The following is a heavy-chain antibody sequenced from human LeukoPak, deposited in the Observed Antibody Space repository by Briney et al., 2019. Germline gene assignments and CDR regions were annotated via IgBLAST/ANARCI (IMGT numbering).Heavy chain of an antibody. V-gene: IGHV4-4*02. Sequence: SGTLSLTCAVSGGSISSSNWWSWVRPPPGKGLEWIGEIYHSGSTNYNPSLKSRVTISVDKSKNQFSLKLSSVTAADTAVYYCARGPYYYGSGSGRFDPWGQGTLVTVSS. CDR1: GGSISSSNW. CDR2: IYHSGST. J-gene: IGHJ5*02. CDR3: ARGPYYYGSGSGRFDP. D-gene: IGHD3-10*01.